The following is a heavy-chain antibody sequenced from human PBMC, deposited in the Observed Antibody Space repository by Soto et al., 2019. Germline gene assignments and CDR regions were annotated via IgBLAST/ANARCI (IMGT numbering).Heavy chain of an antibody. J-gene: IGHJ4*02. Sequence: QITLKESGPTLVKPIQTLTLTCTFSGFSLSTSGVGVGWIRQPPGQALEWLALIYWDDDKRYSPSLKSRLTITKDTSKNQVVLTMTNMDPVDTATYYCAHRPSYCSGGSCYSGFDYWGQATLVTVSS. V-gene: IGHV2-5*02. D-gene: IGHD2-15*01. CDR2: IYWDDDK. CDR3: AHRPSYCSGGSCYSGFDY. CDR1: GFSLSTSGVG.